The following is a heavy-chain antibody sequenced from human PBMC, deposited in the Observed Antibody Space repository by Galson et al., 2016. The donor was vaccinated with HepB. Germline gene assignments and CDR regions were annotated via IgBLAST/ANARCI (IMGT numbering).Heavy chain of an antibody. CDR3: ARGPPVIGFCSGGGCYSIDS. V-gene: IGHV3-33*07. Sequence: SLRLSCAASGFTFTRYGMYWVRQAPGKGLEWVAVIWYDGSDKYYADTVRGRFPISRDNSENTLYLQMNSLRAEDTAVYYCARGPPVIGFCSGGGCYSIDSWGQGTLVTVSS. CDR1: GFTFTRYG. D-gene: IGHD2-15*01. CDR2: IWYDGSDK. J-gene: IGHJ4*02.